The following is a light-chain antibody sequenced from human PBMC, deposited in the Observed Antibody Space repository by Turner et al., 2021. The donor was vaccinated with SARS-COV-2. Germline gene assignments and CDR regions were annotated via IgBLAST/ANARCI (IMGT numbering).Light chain of an antibody. Sequence: SYDLTQPPSLSVTPGQAARITCSGNRLGSKFVSWYQKRSGQSPMLIIYQDSVRPSGILERFSGSKSGNTAILTISGTQALDEADYYCQVWDSRIYVFGTGTKVTVL. V-gene: IGLV3-1*01. J-gene: IGLJ1*01. CDR3: QVWDSRIYV. CDR1: RLGSKF. CDR2: QDS.